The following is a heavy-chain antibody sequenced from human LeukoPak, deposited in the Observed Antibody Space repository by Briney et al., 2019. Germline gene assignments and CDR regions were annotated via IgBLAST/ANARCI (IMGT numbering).Heavy chain of an antibody. Sequence: GGSLRLSCTVSGFTVSSNSMSWVRQAPGKGLEWVSFIFSSTHYSDSVKGRFTISRDNSKNTLYLQMNSLRAEDTAVYYCNVRWGPNSDYWGQGTLVTVSS. V-gene: IGHV3-53*01. CDR3: NVRWGPNSDY. D-gene: IGHD7-27*01. CDR2: IFSST. J-gene: IGHJ4*02. CDR1: GFTVSSNS.